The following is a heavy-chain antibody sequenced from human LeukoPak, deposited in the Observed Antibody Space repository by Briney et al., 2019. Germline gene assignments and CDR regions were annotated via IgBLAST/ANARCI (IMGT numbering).Heavy chain of an antibody. CDR1: GFTFSSYS. D-gene: IGHD3-10*01. CDR2: ISSSSSYI. J-gene: IGHJ5*02. V-gene: IGHV3-21*01. CDR3: ARDGWFGDYNWFDP. Sequence: MAGGSLRLSCAASGFTFSSYSMNWVRQAPGKGLEWVSSISSSSSYIYYADSVKGRFTISRDNAKNSLYLQMNSLRVDDTAMYYCARDGWFGDYNWFDPWGQGTLVTVSS.